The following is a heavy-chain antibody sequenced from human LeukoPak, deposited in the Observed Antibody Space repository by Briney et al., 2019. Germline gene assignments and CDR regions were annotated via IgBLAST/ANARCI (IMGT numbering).Heavy chain of an antibody. CDR2: ISGSGGST. CDR3: AKLASPGYCSGGTCLFDF. Sequence: GGSLRLSCAASGFTFSTYVMSWVRQTPGKGLEWVSTISGSGGSTYYADSVKGRFTISRDNSKNTMYLQMNSLRAEDTAVYYCAKLASPGYCSGGTCLFDFWGQGTLVTVSS. CDR1: GFTFSTYV. V-gene: IGHV3-23*01. D-gene: IGHD2-15*01. J-gene: IGHJ4*02.